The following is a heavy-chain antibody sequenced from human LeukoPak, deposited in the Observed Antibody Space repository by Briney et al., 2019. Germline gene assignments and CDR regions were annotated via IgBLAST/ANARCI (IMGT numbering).Heavy chain of an antibody. J-gene: IGHJ4*02. Sequence: GGSLRLSCAASGFTFSSYWMSWVRQAPGKGLEWVANIKQDGSEKYYVDSVKGRFAISRDNAKNSLYLQMNSLRAEDTAVYYCARATSDCPFDYWGQGTLVTVSS. CDR3: ARATSDCPFDY. V-gene: IGHV3-7*01. D-gene: IGHD2-21*02. CDR1: GFTFSSYW. CDR2: IKQDGSEK.